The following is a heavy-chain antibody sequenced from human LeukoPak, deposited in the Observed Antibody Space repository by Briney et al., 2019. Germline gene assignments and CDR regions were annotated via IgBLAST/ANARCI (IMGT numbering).Heavy chain of an antibody. CDR2: ISSSGNTI. V-gene: IGHV3-48*04. CDR1: GFTFSTYN. J-gene: IGHJ4*02. D-gene: IGHD5-18*01. Sequence: GGSLRLSCAASGFTFSTYNMNWVRQAPGKGLEWLSYISSSGNTIYYADSVKGRFTISRDNAKNSLYLQMNSLRVEDTALYYCAGGYSYGHGVDYWGQGTLVTVSS. CDR3: AGGYSYGHGVDY.